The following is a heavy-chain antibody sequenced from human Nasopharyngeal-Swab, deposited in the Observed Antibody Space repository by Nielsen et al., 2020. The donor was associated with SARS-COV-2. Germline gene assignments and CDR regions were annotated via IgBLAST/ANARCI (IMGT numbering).Heavy chain of an antibody. J-gene: IGHJ4*02. CDR1: GFTFSGYA. Sequence: GESLKISCAASGFTFSGYAMSWVRQAPGKGLEWVSAISGSGGSTYYADSVKGRFTISRDNSKNTLYLQMNSLRAEDTAVYYCAKDIAKHFDYWGQGTLVTVSS. CDR2: ISGSGGST. D-gene: IGHD6-13*01. V-gene: IGHV3-23*01. CDR3: AKDIAKHFDY.